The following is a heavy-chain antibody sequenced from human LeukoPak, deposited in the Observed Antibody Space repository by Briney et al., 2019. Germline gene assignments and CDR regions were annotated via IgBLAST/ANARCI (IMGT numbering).Heavy chain of an antibody. CDR1: GYTFASNG. CDR2: ISVYYGNT. J-gene: IGHJ4*02. CDR3: AISITSRPNLYYFDY. V-gene: IGHV1-18*01. Sequence: ASVKVSCKASGYTFASNGISWVRQAPGQGLEWMGGISVYYGNTKYAQKLQDRVTMTTDTSTNTAYMELRSLRSDDTAVYYCAISITSRPNLYYFDYWGQGTLVTVSS. D-gene: IGHD6-6*01.